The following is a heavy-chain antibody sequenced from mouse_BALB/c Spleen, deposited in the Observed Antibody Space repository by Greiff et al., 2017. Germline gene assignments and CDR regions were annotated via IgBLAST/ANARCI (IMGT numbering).Heavy chain of an antibody. CDR3: TLWYYFKSYFDV. CDR2: ISSGGSYT. Sequence: EVKVVESGGGLVKPGGSLKLSCAASGFTFSSYTMSWVRQTPEKRLEWVATISSGGSYTYYPDSVKGRFTISRDNAKNTLYLQMSSLKSENTAMYYCTLWYYFKSYFDVWGQGTTPTASS. CDR1: GFTFSSYT. J-gene: IGHJ2*01. V-gene: IGHV5-6-4*01. D-gene: IGHD2-1*01.